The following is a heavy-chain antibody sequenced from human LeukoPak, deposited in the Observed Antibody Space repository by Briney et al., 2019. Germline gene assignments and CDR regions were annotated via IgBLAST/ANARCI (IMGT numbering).Heavy chain of an antibody. Sequence: PSETLSLTCTVSGGSISSYYWSWIRRPPGKGLEWIGYIYTSGSTNYNPSLKSRVTISVDTSKNQFSLKLSSVTAADTAVYYCARVRWGTFDYWGQGTPVTVSS. CDR2: IYTSGST. V-gene: IGHV4-4*09. J-gene: IGHJ4*02. D-gene: IGHD3-16*01. CDR1: GGSISSYY. CDR3: ARVRWGTFDY.